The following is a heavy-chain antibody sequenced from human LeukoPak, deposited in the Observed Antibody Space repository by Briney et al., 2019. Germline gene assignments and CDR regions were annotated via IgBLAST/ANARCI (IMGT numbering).Heavy chain of an antibody. D-gene: IGHD4/OR15-4a*01. CDR2: IYYTGTT. CDR1: GGSISTYY. Sequence: PSETLSLTCTVSGGSISTYYWTWIRQPPGKGLEWIGNIYYTGTTFYTPSLKSRVTISVDTSKNQFSLKLSSVTAADTAVYDCARYGGNPRPFDYWGQGSLVSVSS. V-gene: IGHV4-59*04. CDR3: ARYGGNPRPFDY. J-gene: IGHJ4*02.